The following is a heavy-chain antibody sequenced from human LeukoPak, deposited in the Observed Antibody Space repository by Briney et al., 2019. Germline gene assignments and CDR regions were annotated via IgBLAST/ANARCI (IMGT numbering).Heavy chain of an antibody. D-gene: IGHD5-12*01. J-gene: IGHJ4*02. CDR3: AKEIQWRTFDC. Sequence: GGSLRLSCSASGFTFSTLPMHWVRQAPGKGLEYVSGSSGNGGSTYYADSVKGRFTISRDISKNTLFLEMNSLRAEDTAVYFCAKEIQWRTFDCWGQGTLVTVSS. CDR1: GFTFSTLP. V-gene: IGHV3-64*04. CDR2: SSGNGGST.